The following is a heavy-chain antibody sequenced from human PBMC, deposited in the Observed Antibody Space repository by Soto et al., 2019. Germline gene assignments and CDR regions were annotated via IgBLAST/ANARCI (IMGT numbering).Heavy chain of an antibody. CDR3: ASGKEGYCSSTSCYADYYYYGMDV. J-gene: IGHJ6*02. Sequence: SVKVSCKASGGTFSSYAISWVRQAPGQGLEWMGGIIPIFGTANYAQKFQGRVTITADESTSTAYMELSSLRSEDTAVYYCASGKEGYCSSTSCYADYYYYGMDVWGQGTTVTVSS. V-gene: IGHV1-69*13. CDR1: GGTFSSYA. CDR2: IIPIFGTA. D-gene: IGHD2-2*01.